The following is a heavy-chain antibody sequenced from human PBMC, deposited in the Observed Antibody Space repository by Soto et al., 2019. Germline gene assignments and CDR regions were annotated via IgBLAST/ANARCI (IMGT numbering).Heavy chain of an antibody. CDR3: ARDHLCSGGSCSSLRFDYYYYGMDV. CDR1: GYTFTSYG. Sequence: QVQLVQSGAEVKKPGASVKVSCKASGYTFTSYGISWVRQAPGQGLEWMGWISAYNGNTNYAQKLQGRVTITTDTSTSTAYMELGSLRSDDTAVYYCARDHLCSGGSCSSLRFDYYYYGMDVWGQGTTVTVSS. D-gene: IGHD2-15*01. J-gene: IGHJ6*02. CDR2: ISAYNGNT. V-gene: IGHV1-18*01.